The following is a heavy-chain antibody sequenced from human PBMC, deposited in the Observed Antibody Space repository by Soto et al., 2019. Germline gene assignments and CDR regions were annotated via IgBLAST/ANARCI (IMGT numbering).Heavy chain of an antibody. CDR3: AREAAARGFDP. V-gene: IGHV1-46*01. CDR2: INPSGGST. Sequence: ASVKVSCKASGYTFTSYYMHWVRQAPGQGLEWMGIINPSGGSTSYAQKFQGRVTMTTDTSTSTAYMELSSLRSEDTAVYYCAREAAARGFDPWGQGTLVTVSS. J-gene: IGHJ5*02. CDR1: GYTFTSYY. D-gene: IGHD6-13*01.